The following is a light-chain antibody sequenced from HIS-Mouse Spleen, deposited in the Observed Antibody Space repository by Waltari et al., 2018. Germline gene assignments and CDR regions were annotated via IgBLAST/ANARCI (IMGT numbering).Light chain of an antibody. J-gene: IGLJ1*01. CDR3: SSYTSSSTPYV. V-gene: IGLV2-14*01. CDR1: SSDVGGYNY. CDR2: EVS. Sequence: QSALTQPASVSGSPGQSITISCTGTSSDVGGYNYVSWYQQHPGKAPKLMIYEVSNRPSAVSNRFSGSKSGNTASRTISGLQAEDEAYYYCSSYTSSSTPYVFGTGTKVTVL.